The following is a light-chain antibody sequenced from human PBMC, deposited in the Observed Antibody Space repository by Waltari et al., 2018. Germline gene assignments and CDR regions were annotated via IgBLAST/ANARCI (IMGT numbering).Light chain of an antibody. CDR1: LTLLYSSNRKNY. Sequence: DIVMTQSPDTLAVSLGERATINCTSSLTLLYSSNRKNYLAWYQQRPGQPPQLLLYWASTRKSGVPDRFTGSGSGTHFTLTISSLQAEDVATYHCQQYYTTPPTFGQGTKLEI. V-gene: IGKV4-1*01. CDR2: WAS. CDR3: QQYYTTPPT. J-gene: IGKJ2*01.